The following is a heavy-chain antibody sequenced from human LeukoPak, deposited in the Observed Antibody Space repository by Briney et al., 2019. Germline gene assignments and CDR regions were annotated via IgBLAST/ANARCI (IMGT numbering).Heavy chain of an antibody. CDR3: ARSLWRVAANFFDY. D-gene: IGHD2-15*01. Sequence: PGRSLRLSCTASGFTFRDYYMSWVRQAPGKGLEWISYIRYSGDVVDYADSVRGRFTISRDNTKNSLFLHMTSLRDDDTAVYYCARSLWRVAANFFDYWGQGSLVTVSS. CDR2: IRYSGDVV. V-gene: IGHV3-11*04. CDR1: GFTFRDYY. J-gene: IGHJ4*02.